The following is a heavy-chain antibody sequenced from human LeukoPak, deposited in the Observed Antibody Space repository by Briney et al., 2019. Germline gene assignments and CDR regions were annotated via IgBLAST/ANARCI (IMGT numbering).Heavy chain of an antibody. V-gene: IGHV3-48*01. Sequence: GRSLRLSCAASGFTFSSYSMNWVRQAPGKGLEWVSYISSSSSTIYYADSVKGRFTISRDNAKNSLYLQMNSLRAEDTAVYYCARAPTKEIQGKYGDYGYYFDYWGQGTLVTVSS. CDR3: ARAPTKEIQGKYGDYGYYFDY. CDR1: GFTFSSYS. CDR2: ISSSSSTI. J-gene: IGHJ4*02. D-gene: IGHD4-17*01.